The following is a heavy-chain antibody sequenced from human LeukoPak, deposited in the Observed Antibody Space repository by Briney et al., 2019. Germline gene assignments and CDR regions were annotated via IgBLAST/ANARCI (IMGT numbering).Heavy chain of an antibody. CDR1: GFTFSDFT. Sequence: GGSLRLSCVASGFTFSDFTMHWVRQAPGKGLEWVTAISGSGGSTYYADSVKGRFTISRDNSKNTLYLQMNSLRAEDTAVYYCAKASGYSYGYAFDYWGQGTLVTVSS. V-gene: IGHV3-23*01. J-gene: IGHJ4*02. CDR2: ISGSGGST. CDR3: AKASGYSYGYAFDY. D-gene: IGHD5-18*01.